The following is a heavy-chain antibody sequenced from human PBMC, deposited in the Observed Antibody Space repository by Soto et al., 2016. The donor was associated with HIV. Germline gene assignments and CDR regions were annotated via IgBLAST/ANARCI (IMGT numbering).Heavy chain of an antibody. CDR3: ARGERITMVRGGPPYTYYMDV. J-gene: IGHJ6*03. V-gene: IGHV1-8*03. Sequence: QVQLVQSGAEVKKPGASVKVSCKASGYTFTGYYMHWVRQAPGQGLEWMGWMNPNSGNTGYAQKFQGRVTITRNTSISTAYMELSSLRSEDTAVYYCARGERITMVRGGPPYTYYMDVVGQRDHGHRLL. CDR2: MNPNSGNT. D-gene: IGHD3-10*01. CDR1: GYTFTGYY.